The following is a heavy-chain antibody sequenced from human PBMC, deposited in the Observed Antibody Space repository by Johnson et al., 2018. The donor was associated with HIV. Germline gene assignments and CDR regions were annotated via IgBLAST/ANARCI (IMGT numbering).Heavy chain of an antibody. Sequence: VQLVESGGGLVQPGGSLRLSCAASGFTVSSNYMSWVRQAPGKGLEWVSVIYSGGSTYYADSVKGRFTISRDNSKNTLYLQMNSLRAEDTAVYYCARPRRGMATNRDAFDIWGQGTMVTVS. J-gene: IGHJ3*02. CDR2: IYSGGST. CDR1: GFTVSSNY. D-gene: IGHD5-24*01. V-gene: IGHV3-66*01. CDR3: ARPRRGMATNRDAFDI.